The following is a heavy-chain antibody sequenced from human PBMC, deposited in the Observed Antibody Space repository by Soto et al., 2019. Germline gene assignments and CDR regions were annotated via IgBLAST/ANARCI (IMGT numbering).Heavy chain of an antibody. D-gene: IGHD1-20*01. CDR3: ARDLLSITGKLAHFDY. Sequence: GGSLRLSCAASGFTFSSYAMHWVRQAPGKGLEWVAVISYDGSNKYYADSVKGRFTISRDNSKNTLYLQMNSLRAEDTAVYYCARDLLSITGKLAHFDYWGQGTLVTLSS. CDR2: ISYDGSNK. J-gene: IGHJ4*02. CDR1: GFTFSSYA. V-gene: IGHV3-30-3*01.